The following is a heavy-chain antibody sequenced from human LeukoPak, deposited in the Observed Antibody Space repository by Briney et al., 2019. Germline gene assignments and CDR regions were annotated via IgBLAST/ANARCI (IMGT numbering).Heavy chain of an antibody. J-gene: IGHJ6*03. D-gene: IGHD3-3*01. CDR1: GFTFSSYT. CDR2: ISSSSSYI. Sequence: GGSLRLSCAASGFTFSSYTMNWVRQAPGKGLEWVSSISSSSSYIYYADSVKGRFTISRDNAKNSLYLQMNSLRAEDTAVYYCATRYPPYYDFWSAETTYYMDVWGKGTTVTVSS. V-gene: IGHV3-21*01. CDR3: ATRYPPYYDFWSAETTYYMDV.